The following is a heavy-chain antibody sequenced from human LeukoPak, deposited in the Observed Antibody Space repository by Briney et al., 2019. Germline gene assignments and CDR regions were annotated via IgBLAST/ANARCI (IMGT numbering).Heavy chain of an antibody. D-gene: IGHD4-17*01. CDR3: AKDISTVFDY. CDR2: ISASGGAS. Sequence: GGSLRLSCAASGFTFNNYAMSWVRQAPGKGLEWVSSISASGGASYYADSVKGRFTISRDNSKNTLYLQMNSLRVEDTAVYYCAKDISTVFDYWGQGTLVTVSS. J-gene: IGHJ4*02. V-gene: IGHV3-23*01. CDR1: GFTFNNYA.